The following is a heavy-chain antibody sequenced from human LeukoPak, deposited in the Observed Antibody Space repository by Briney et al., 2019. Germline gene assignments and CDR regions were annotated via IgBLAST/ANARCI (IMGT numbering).Heavy chain of an antibody. CDR1: AFSISSYY. J-gene: IGHJ4*02. D-gene: IGHD1-26*01. Sequence: VKPSETLSLTCTGSAFSISSYYWSWLRQPAGKGLEWFGRIYTSGTTNYNPSLKSRATMSVATFNPPFSLKRSSVTAAHTAVYYCAREVSGSYYLAYGGQGTLVIVSS. CDR3: AREVSGSYYLAY. CDR2: IYTSGTT. V-gene: IGHV4-4*07.